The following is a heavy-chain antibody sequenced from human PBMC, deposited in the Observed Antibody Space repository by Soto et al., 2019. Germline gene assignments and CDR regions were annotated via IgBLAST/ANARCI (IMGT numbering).Heavy chain of an antibody. CDR2: ISYDGSNK. D-gene: IGHD3-10*01. CDR3: ARAYPYGPTPEYYFDY. CDR1: GFTFSSYA. J-gene: IGHJ4*02. Sequence: GGSLRLSCAASGFTFSSYAMHWVRQAPGKGLEWVAVISYDGSNKYYADSVKGRFTISRDNSKNTLYLQMNSLRAEDTAVYYCARAYPYGPTPEYYFDYWGQGTLVTVSS. V-gene: IGHV3-30-3*01.